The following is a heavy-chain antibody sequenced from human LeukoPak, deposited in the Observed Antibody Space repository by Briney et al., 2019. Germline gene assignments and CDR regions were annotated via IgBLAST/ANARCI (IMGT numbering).Heavy chain of an antibody. CDR3: ARDPPAVTANTYG. Sequence: GGSLRLSCAASGFTFSNNYMNWVRQAPGKGLEWVSLIYSGGTTYYEDPVKGRLTITRDGSKNTLYLQMNSLRVEDTAVYYCARDPPAVTANTYGWGQGTLVTVSS. D-gene: IGHD5-18*01. CDR2: IYSGGTT. V-gene: IGHV3-66*01. CDR1: GFTFSNNY. J-gene: IGHJ4*02.